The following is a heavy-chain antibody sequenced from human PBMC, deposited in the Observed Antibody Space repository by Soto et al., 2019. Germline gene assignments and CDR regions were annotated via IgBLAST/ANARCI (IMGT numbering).Heavy chain of an antibody. V-gene: IGHV3-30*18. Sequence: PGGSLRLSCVASGFTFSINGMHWARQAPGKGLEWVAMISYDGSSTYYADSVKGRFTISRDNSKNTPYLLMDSLRAEDTAVYLCAKDLDSSGWYNSVGPWGLGTPVTLSS. CDR1: GFTFSING. CDR2: ISYDGSST. D-gene: IGHD6-19*01. CDR3: AKDLDSSGWYNSVGP. J-gene: IGHJ5*02.